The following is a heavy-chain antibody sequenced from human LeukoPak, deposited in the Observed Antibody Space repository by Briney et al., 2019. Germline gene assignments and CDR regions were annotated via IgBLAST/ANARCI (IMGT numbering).Heavy chain of an antibody. CDR3: ARDRPALGYCSGGSCYSDYYYYGMDV. CDR2: LPNNVSNK. V-gene: IGHV3-30-3*01. D-gene: IGHD2-15*01. J-gene: IGHJ6*02. Sequence: GGSLRLSCAASGFTFSSYAMHWVRQAPGKVLEWVAVLPNNVSNKYYPDSVKGRFTISRDNSKNTLYLQMNSLRAEDTAVYYCARDRPALGYCSGGSCYSDYYYYGMDVWGQGTTVTVSS. CDR1: GFTFSSYA.